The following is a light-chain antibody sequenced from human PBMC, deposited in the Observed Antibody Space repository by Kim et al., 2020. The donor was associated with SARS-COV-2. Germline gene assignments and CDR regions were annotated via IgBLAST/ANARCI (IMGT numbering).Light chain of an antibody. Sequence: SYELTQPPSVSVSPGQTASITCSGDKLGNKYACWYQQKPGQSPVLVIYEDNKRPSGIPERFSGSNSGNTATLTISGTQAMDEADYYCQAWDSSTANVVFGGGTQRPS. J-gene: IGLJ2*01. CDR3: QAWDSSTANVV. CDR1: KLGNKY. CDR2: EDN. V-gene: IGLV3-1*01.